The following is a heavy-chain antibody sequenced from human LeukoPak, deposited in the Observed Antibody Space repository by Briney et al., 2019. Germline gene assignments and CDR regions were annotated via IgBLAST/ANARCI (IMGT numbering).Heavy chain of an antibody. CDR2: ISAYNGNT. Sequence: GASVKVSCKASGYTFTSYGISWVRQAPGQGLEWMGWISAYNGNTNYAQKLQGRVTMTTDTSTSTAYMELRSPRSDDTAVYYCASTYSSSSSPMWDWFDPWGQGALVTVSS. CDR1: GYTFTSYG. J-gene: IGHJ5*02. CDR3: ASTYSSSSSPMWDWFDP. D-gene: IGHD6-6*01. V-gene: IGHV1-18*01.